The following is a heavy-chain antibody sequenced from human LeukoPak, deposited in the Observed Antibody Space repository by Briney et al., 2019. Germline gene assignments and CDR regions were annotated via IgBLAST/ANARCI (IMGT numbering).Heavy chain of an antibody. CDR2: ISSSSSHR. D-gene: IGHD6-19*01. Sequence: PGGSLRLSCAASGFTFSSYWMSWVRQAPGKGLEWVSYISSSSSHRYYADSVKGRFTISRDNAKNSLYLQMNSLTDEDTAVYYCARESGWLIDYWGQGTLVTVSS. J-gene: IGHJ4*02. V-gene: IGHV3-21*05. CDR3: ARESGWLIDY. CDR1: GFTFSSYW.